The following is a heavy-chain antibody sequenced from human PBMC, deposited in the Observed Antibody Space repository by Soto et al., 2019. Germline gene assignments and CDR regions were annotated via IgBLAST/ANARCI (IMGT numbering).Heavy chain of an antibody. CDR1: GGSISRGGYS. D-gene: IGHD7-27*01. Sequence: SETLSLTCAVSGGSISRGGYSWSWIRQPPGKGLEWIGYIYHSGSTYYNPSLKSRVTISVDTSKNQFSLKLSSVTAADTAMYYCARHGDRTIRYLNWFGPSGEGTLVT. CDR2: IYHSGST. CDR3: ARHGDRTIRYLNWFGP. J-gene: IGHJ5*02. V-gene: IGHV4-30-2*05.